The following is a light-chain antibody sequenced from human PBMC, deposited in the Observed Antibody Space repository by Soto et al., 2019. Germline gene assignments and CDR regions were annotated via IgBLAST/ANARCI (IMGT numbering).Light chain of an antibody. Sequence: DIQMTQSPSSLSASVGDRVTITCQARQDISNYLNWYQQKPGKAPKLLIYDASNLETGVPSRFSGSGSGTDFTFTISSLQPEDIATYYCQQYDNLSGTFGQGTKLEIK. CDR1: QDISNY. CDR2: DAS. J-gene: IGKJ2*01. CDR3: QQYDNLSGT. V-gene: IGKV1-33*01.